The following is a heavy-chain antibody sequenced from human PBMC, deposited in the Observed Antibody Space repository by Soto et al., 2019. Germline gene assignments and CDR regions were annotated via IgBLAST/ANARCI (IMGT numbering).Heavy chain of an antibody. CDR1: VYTSTSYA. CDR3: ASSPAAGVYYYYGMDV. V-gene: IGHV1-3*01. CDR2: INAGNGNT. D-gene: IGHD6-13*01. Sequence: XSVKFSRKAPVYTSTSYAMHWVRHDPGQRLEWMGWINAGNGNTKYSQKFQGRVTITRDTSASTAYMELSSLRSEDTAVYYCASSPAAGVYYYYGMDVWGQGTRVTVSS. J-gene: IGHJ6*02.